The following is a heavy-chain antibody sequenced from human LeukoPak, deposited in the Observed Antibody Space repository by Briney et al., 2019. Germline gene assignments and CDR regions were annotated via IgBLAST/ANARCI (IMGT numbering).Heavy chain of an antibody. V-gene: IGHV4-61*02. J-gene: IGHJ6*03. D-gene: IGHD2-15*01. CDR3: ARGTPKVYYYYYMDV. CDR1: GGSISSGSYY. Sequence: PSETLSLTCTVSGGSISSGSYYRSWIRQPAGKGLEWIGRIYTSGSTNYNPSLKSRVTISVDTSKNQFSLKLSSVTAADTAVYYCARGTPKVYYYYYMDVWGKGTTVTVSS. CDR2: IYTSGST.